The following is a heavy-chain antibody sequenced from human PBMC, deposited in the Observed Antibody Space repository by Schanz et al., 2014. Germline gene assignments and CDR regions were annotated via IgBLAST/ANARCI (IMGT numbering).Heavy chain of an antibody. Sequence: EVQLAESGGGLVQPGGSLRLSCAASTFTFSSDWMSWVRQAPGKGLEWVSAMNESHSTIYYADSVRGRFTMSRDNSKNTLYLQMNSLRAGDAAVYYCARGLIAAAGGAFDYWGQGTLVAVSA. CDR1: TFTFSSDW. CDR2: MNESHSTI. J-gene: IGHJ4*02. V-gene: IGHV3-23*04. D-gene: IGHD6-13*01. CDR3: ARGLIAAAGGAFDY.